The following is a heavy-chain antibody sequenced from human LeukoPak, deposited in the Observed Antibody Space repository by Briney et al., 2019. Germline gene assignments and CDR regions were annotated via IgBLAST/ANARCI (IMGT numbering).Heavy chain of an antibody. J-gene: IGHJ4*02. CDR3: AREDYCSGGSCYEGAVDY. CDR1: GYTFTSYG. CDR2: ISAYNGNT. V-gene: IGHV1-18*01. Sequence: ASVKVSCKASGYTFTSYGISWVRQAPGQGLEWMGWISAYNGNTNYAQNLQSRVTMTTDTSTRTVYMELRSLRSDDTAVYYCAREDYCSGGSCYEGAVDYWAQGTLVTVSS. D-gene: IGHD2-15*01.